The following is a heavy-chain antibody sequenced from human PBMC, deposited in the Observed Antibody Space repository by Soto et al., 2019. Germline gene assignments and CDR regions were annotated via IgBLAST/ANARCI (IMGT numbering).Heavy chain of an antibody. J-gene: IGHJ5*02. D-gene: IGHD2-2*01. CDR1: GFTFIDYY. Sequence: GGSLRLSCAASGFTFIDYYMSWICQAPGKGLEWVSYISSSGSYTKYADSVKGRFTISRDNAKNSLYLQMNSLSAEDTAVYYCARDSRIVARPAMGSVGFDPWGQGTLVTVSS. V-gene: IGHV3-11*05. CDR2: ISSSGSYT. CDR3: ARDSRIVARPAMGSVGFDP.